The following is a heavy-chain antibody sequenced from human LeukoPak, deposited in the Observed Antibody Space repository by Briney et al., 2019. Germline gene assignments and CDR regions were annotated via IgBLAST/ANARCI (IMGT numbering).Heavy chain of an antibody. CDR2: IIPIFGTA. D-gene: IGHD2-2*01. V-gene: IGHV1-69*13. CDR3: AIAPGYCSSTSCYYSRFYYYYYMDV. CDR1: GYTFNGYY. J-gene: IGHJ6*03. Sequence: ASVKVSCKASGYTFNGYYMHWVRQAPGQGLEWMGGIIPIFGTANYAQKFQGRVTITADESTSTAYMELSSLRSEDTAVYYCAIAPGYCSSTSCYYSRFYYYYYMDVWGKGTTVTVSS.